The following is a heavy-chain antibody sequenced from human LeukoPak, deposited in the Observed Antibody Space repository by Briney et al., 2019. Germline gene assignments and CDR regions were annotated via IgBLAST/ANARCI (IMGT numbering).Heavy chain of an antibody. J-gene: IGHJ4*02. V-gene: IGHV3-7*03. CDR3: ATYDSWSGYNIAY. D-gene: IGHD3-3*01. Sequence: GGSLRLSCVVSGFTLSSRWMMWVRQAPGEGPKWMTNINRDGSEKNYVDSVKGRFTITRDNAENSLYLQMNSLKVEDSAIYYCATYDSWSGYNIAYWGQGTLVTVSS. CDR2: INRDGSEK. CDR1: GFTLSSRW.